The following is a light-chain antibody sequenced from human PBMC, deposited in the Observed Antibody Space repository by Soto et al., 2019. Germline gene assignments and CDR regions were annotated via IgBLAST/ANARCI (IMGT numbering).Light chain of an antibody. CDR3: QQYYNWLT. J-gene: IGKJ4*01. CDR2: RTS. Sequence: EIVMTQSPATLPVSPGERATLSCRASQSVSSDLAWYQQKPGQPPRLLIYRTSIRATDIPARFSGSGSGTEFTLTISSMQSEDFAVYYCQQYYNWLTFGGGTKVEIK. CDR1: QSVSSD. V-gene: IGKV3-15*01.